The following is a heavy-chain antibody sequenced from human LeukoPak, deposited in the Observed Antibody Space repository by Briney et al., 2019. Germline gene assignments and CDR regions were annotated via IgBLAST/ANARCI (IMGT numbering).Heavy chain of an antibody. Sequence: PSETLSLTCTVSGGSISSGSYYWSWIRQPAGKGLEWIGRIYTSGSTNYNPSLKSRVTISVDTSKNQFSLKLSSVTAADTTVYYCARDQDGWGLEGAFDIWGQGTMVTVSS. CDR2: IYTSGST. J-gene: IGHJ3*02. D-gene: IGHD1-26*01. V-gene: IGHV4-61*02. CDR1: GGSISSGSYY. CDR3: ARDQDGWGLEGAFDI.